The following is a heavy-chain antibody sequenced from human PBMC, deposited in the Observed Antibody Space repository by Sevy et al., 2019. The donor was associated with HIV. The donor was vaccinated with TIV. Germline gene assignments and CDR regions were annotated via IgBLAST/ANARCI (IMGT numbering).Heavy chain of an antibody. J-gene: IGHJ4*02. CDR2: IKSKTDGGTT. D-gene: IGHD3-22*01. CDR1: GFTFSNAW. CDR3: TTEGIITEKG. Sequence: GGSLRLSCAASGFTFSNAWMSWVRQAPGKGLEWVGHIKSKTDGGTTDYAAPVKGRFTISRDDSKNTLYLQMNSLKTEDTAVYYCTTEGIITEKGWGQGTLVTVSS. V-gene: IGHV3-15*01.